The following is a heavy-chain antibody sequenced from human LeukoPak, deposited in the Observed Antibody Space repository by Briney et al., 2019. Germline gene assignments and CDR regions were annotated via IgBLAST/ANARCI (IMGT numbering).Heavy chain of an antibody. CDR2: IWYDGSNK. V-gene: IGHV3-33*06. D-gene: IGHD6-13*01. Sequence: GGSLRLSCAASGFTFSSYGMHWVRQAPGKGLEWVAVIWYDGSNKYYADSVKGRFTISRDNSRNTLYLQMNSLRAEDTAVYYCAKSRYSSSWYYFDYWGQGTLVTVSS. J-gene: IGHJ4*02. CDR3: AKSRYSSSWYYFDY. CDR1: GFTFSSYG.